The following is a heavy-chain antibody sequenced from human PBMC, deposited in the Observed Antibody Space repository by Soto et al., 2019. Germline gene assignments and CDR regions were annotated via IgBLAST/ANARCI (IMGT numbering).Heavy chain of an antibody. CDR2: INPSGGRI. J-gene: IGHJ6*02. CDR1: GYTFTSYQ. Sequence: QMQLVQSGAEVKKPGASVKVSCKASGYTFTSYQMHWVRQAPGQGLEWMGIINPSGGRITYALRFQGRVMMTRDTSTNTVYMELRSLRSEDTAVYYCARDGPPTTTGVGPSYTMDVWGQGTTVTVS. D-gene: IGHD3-3*01. V-gene: IGHV1-46*01. CDR3: ARDGPPTTTGVGPSYTMDV.